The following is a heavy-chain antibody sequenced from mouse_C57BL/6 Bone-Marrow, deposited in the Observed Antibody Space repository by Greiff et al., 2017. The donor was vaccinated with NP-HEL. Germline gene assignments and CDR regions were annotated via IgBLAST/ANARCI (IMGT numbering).Heavy chain of an antibody. Sequence: QVQLKQPGAELVKPGASVKLSCKASGYTFTSYWMQWVKQRPGQGLEWIGEIDPSDSYTNYNQKFKGKATLTVDTSSSTAYMQLSSLTSEESAVYYCAREVLLFAMDYWGQGTSVTVYS. CDR3: AREVLLFAMDY. CDR1: GYTFTSYW. D-gene: IGHD2-1*01. J-gene: IGHJ4*01. CDR2: IDPSDSYT. V-gene: IGHV1-50*01.